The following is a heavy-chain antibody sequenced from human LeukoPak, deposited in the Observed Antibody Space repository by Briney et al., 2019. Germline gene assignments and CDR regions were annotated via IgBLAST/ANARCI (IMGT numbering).Heavy chain of an antibody. CDR3: ARGDGYSYGYYFDY. CDR1: VGSFSGYY. Sequence: SETLSLTCAVYVGSFSGYYWSWIRQPPGNGLEGIGEINHSGSTNYNPSLKSRVTISVDTSKNQFSLKLSCVTAADTAVYYCARGDGYSYGYYFDYWGQGTLVTVSS. D-gene: IGHD5-18*01. CDR2: INHSGST. V-gene: IGHV4-34*01. J-gene: IGHJ4*02.